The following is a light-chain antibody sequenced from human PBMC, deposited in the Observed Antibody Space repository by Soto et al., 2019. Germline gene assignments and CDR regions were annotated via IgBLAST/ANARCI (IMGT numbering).Light chain of an antibody. V-gene: IGLV1-47*01. CDR1: SSNIGSNY. J-gene: IGLJ2*01. Sequence: QSVLTQPPSASGTPGQRVTISCSGSSSNIGSNYVYWYQQLPGKAPQLLIYRNNQRPSGVPDRFSGSKSGTSASLAISALRSEDEADYYCTVWDDSLRGRLFGGGTKLTVL. CDR3: TVWDDSLRGRL. CDR2: RNN.